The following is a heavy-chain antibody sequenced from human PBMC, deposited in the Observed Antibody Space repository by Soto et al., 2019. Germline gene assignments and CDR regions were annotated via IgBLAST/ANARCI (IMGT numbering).Heavy chain of an antibody. J-gene: IGHJ4*02. V-gene: IGHV3-30-3*01. D-gene: IGHD3-16*02. CDR2: ISRDGSNE. CDR3: ATEDEGGSDCYPGY. Sequence: QVQLVESGGGVVQPGRSLRLSCAASGFTFSSYVIHWVRQTPDKGLEWVAFISRDGSNEYYADSVKGRFTISRDNSKNTLYLERNSVRTEDTAVYYCATEDEGGSDCYPGYWGQGTLFTVSS. CDR1: GFTFSSYV.